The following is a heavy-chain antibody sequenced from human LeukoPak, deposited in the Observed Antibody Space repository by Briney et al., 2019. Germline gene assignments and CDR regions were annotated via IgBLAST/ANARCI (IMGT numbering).Heavy chain of an antibody. CDR1: GFTFSSYW. CDR2: INSDGSTT. D-gene: IGHD6-19*01. CDR3: ARVIYSGWEGELSD. J-gene: IGHJ4*02. V-gene: IGHV3-74*01. Sequence: QPGGSLRLSCAASGFTFSSYWMHWVRQAPGKGLVWVSRINSDGSTTSYADSVMGRFTISRDNAKNTLYLQMNSLRAEDTAAYYCARVIYSGWEGELSDWGQGTLVTVSS.